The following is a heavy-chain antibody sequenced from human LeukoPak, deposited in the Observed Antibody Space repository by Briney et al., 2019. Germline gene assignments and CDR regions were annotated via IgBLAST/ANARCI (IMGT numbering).Heavy chain of an antibody. J-gene: IGHJ4*02. CDR2: IYPGDSDT. D-gene: IGHD1-26*01. Sequence: GALKIFWKGSGYSFTSYWIGGVGQMPGKGLEWMGIIYPGDSDTRYSPSFQGQVTISADKSISTAYLQWSSLKASDTAMYYCARLSGSSRWYWGQGTLVTVSS. CDR3: ARLSGSSRWY. V-gene: IGHV5-51*01. CDR1: GYSFTSYW.